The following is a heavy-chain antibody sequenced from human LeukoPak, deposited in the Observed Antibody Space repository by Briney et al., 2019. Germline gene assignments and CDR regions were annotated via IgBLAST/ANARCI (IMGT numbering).Heavy chain of an antibody. V-gene: IGHV5-51*04. CDR1: GYSFTSYW. J-gene: IGHJ4*02. CDR3: ATHYYDSSGYYDSDY. CDR2: IYPGDSDT. Sequence: GESLKISCKGSGYSFTSYWIGWVRQMPGKGLEWMGIIYPGDSDTRYSPSFQGQVTISADKPISTAYLQWSSLKASDTAMYYCATHYYDSSGYYDSDYWGQGTLVTVSS. D-gene: IGHD3-22*01.